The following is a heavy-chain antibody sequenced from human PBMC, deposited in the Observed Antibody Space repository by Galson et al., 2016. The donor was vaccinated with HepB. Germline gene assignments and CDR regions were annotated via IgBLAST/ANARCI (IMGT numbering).Heavy chain of an antibody. Sequence: SETLSLTCAVSGDSISNNHWWSWVRQPPGKGLEWIGEIYYSGSTNYNPSLKSRVTISVDKSKNEFFLRLSSVTAADTAVYYCARGDTGYDNYFDYWGQGTLVTVSS. V-gene: IGHV4-4*02. CDR1: GDSISNNHW. J-gene: IGHJ4*02. CDR3: ARGDTGYDNYFDY. D-gene: IGHD5-12*01. CDR2: IYYSGST.